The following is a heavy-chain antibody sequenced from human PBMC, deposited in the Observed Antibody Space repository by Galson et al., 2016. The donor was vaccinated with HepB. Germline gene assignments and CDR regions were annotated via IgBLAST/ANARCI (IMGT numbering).Heavy chain of an antibody. CDR3: ATFNPSPA. Sequence: SETLSLTCAVYGGSFSGYYWQWIRQPPGKGLGWIAEINHSGDSSYNPSLESRVTISVDSSKAQIFLKLRSVTAADTAVYYCATFNPSPAWGQGTLVTVSS. CDR1: GGSFSGYY. J-gene: IGHJ5*02. V-gene: IGHV4-34*01. CDR2: INHSGDS.